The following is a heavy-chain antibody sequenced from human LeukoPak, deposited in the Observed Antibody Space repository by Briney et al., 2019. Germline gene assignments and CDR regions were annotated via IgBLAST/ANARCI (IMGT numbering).Heavy chain of an antibody. CDR1: GFTFRSYA. D-gene: IGHD1-26*01. V-gene: IGHV3-23*01. Sequence: GGSLRLSCAASGFTFRSYAMNWVRQAPGKGLEWVSVISGSGSSTYYADSVKGRFTISRDNSKNTLYLQMNSLRAEDTAVYYCARGGSYLSAFDIWGQGTMVTVSS. CDR3: ARGGSYLSAFDI. J-gene: IGHJ3*02. CDR2: ISGSGSST.